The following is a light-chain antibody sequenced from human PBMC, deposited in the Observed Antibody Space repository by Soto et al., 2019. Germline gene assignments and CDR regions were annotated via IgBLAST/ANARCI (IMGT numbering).Light chain of an antibody. CDR2: DVS. V-gene: IGLV2-14*01. J-gene: IGLJ2*01. CDR1: NSDVGGYNY. CDR3: RSYTSSGSRV. Sequence: QSALTQPASVSGSPGQSIAISCTGTNSDVGGYNYVSWYQQHPGKAPKLMIYDVSNRPSGVSDRFSGSKSGNTASLTISGLQAEDEADYYCRSYTSSGSRVFGGGTKLTVL.